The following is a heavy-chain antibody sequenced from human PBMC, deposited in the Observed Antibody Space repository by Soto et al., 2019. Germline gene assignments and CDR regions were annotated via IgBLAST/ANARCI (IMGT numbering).Heavy chain of an antibody. Sequence: GGSLRLSCAASGFTFSSYGMHWVRQAPGKGLEWVAVISYDGSNKYYADSVKGRFTISRDNSKNSLYLQMNSLRAEDTAVYYCAREGRRAVVVVAATNYYYGMDVWGQGTTVTVSS. CDR2: ISYDGSNK. J-gene: IGHJ6*02. V-gene: IGHV3-30*03. D-gene: IGHD2-15*01. CDR3: AREGRRAVVVVAATNYYYGMDV. CDR1: GFTFSSYG.